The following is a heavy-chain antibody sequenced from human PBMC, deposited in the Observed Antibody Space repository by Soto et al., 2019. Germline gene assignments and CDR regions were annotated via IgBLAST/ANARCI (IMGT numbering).Heavy chain of an antibody. CDR2: INHSGST. CDR1: GGSFSDYY. D-gene: IGHD5-18*01. CDR3: ASQALDTAIFDY. J-gene: IGHJ4*02. Sequence: ETLSLTCAVYGGSFSDYYWSWIRQPPGKGLEWIGEINHSGSTNYNPSLKSRVTISVDTSKNQFSLKLNSVTAADTAVYYCASQALDTAIFDYWGQGTLVTVSS. V-gene: IGHV4-34*01.